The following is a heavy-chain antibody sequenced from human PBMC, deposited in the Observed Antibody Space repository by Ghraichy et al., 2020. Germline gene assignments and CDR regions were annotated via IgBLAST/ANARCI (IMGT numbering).Heavy chain of an antibody. CDR3: TSERF. V-gene: IGHV3-15*05. J-gene: IGHJ4*02. CDR1: GFTLSTAW. CDR2: ILRETDGGTT. Sequence: GGSLRLSCEASGFTLSTAWMSWVRQAPGKRPEWVGRILRETDGGTTDYGAPVKGRFSISRDDSKNMLYLQMNSLKIEDTAVYFCTSERFWGQGTLVTVSS.